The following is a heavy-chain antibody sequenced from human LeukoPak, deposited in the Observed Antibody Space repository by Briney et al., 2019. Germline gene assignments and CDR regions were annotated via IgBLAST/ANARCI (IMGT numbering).Heavy chain of an antibody. J-gene: IGHJ6*04. CDR2: ISGSVDST. V-gene: IGHV3-23*01. D-gene: IGHD6-19*01. Sequence: SGGSLSLFCGASGFPFSSYAMRWVRQAPRRGGEWVASISGSVDSTYYAASVTGRFTISRDNSKNTLYLQLNSLRAEDTAVYYCANGAVAGYYYSYGMDVWGKGTTVTVSS. CDR1: GFPFSSYA. CDR3: ANGAVAGYYYSYGMDV.